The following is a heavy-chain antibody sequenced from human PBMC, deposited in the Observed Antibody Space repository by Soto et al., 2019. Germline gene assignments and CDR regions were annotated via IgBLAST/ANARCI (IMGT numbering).Heavy chain of an antibody. J-gene: IGHJ6*02. D-gene: IGHD6-13*01. CDR1: GFTFSGYA. CDR3: AVGGMGAAGIYYYGLDV. Sequence: EVQLLESGGGLVQPGGSLRLSCAASGFTFSGYAMTWVRQAPGKGLEWVSSISTSGSATYYAESIRGRFIISRDNSKSTLYLQMNSLRAEDTAVYYCAVGGMGAAGIYYYGLDVWGQGTTVTVSS. V-gene: IGHV3-23*01. CDR2: ISTSGSAT.